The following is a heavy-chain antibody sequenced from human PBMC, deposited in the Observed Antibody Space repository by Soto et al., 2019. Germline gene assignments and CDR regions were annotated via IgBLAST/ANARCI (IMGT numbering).Heavy chain of an antibody. CDR2: IIPIFGTA. CDR3: GVVVDKHYYYGMDV. D-gene: IGHD3-22*01. J-gene: IGHJ6*02. CDR1: GGTFSSYA. V-gene: IGHV1-69*12. Sequence: QVQLVQSGAEVKKPGSSVKVSCKASGGTFSSYAISWVRQAPGQGLEWMGGIIPIFGTADYAQKFQGSVTITADESTSTAYMELSSLRSEDTAVYYCGVVVDKHYYYGMDVWGQGTTVTVSS.